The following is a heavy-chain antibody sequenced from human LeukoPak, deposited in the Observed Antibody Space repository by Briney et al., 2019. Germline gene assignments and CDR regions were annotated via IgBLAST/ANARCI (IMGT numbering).Heavy chain of an antibody. CDR3: ARGPGFLEWLPTPEPRYNWFDP. J-gene: IGHJ5*02. Sequence: PGGSLRLSCAASGFTFGSSWMTWVRQAPGKGLEWVSYISSSSTIYYADSVKGRFTISRDNAKNSLYLQMNSLRAEDTAVYYCARGPGFLEWLPTPEPRYNWFDPWGQGTLVTVSS. CDR1: GFTFGSSW. D-gene: IGHD3-3*01. CDR2: ISSSSTI. V-gene: IGHV3-48*01.